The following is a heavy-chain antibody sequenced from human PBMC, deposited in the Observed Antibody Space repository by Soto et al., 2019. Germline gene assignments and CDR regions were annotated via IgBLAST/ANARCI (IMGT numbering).Heavy chain of an antibody. D-gene: IGHD3-16*01. CDR1: GVSVSSGGYY. Sequence: QVQLQESGPGLVKPSQTLSLTCTVSGVSVSSGGYYWTWIRQHPGKGLEWIGYIYYNGNSYYNPSLKSRLTISVELSKNQFSLKLNSVTAADTAVYYCARASTTFVYGMDVWGQGTTVTVSS. J-gene: IGHJ6*02. CDR2: IYYNGNS. V-gene: IGHV4-31*03. CDR3: ARASTTFVYGMDV.